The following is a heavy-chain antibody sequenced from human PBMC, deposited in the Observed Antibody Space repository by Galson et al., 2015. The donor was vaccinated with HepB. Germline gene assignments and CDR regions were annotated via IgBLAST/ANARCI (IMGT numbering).Heavy chain of an antibody. Sequence: ETLSLTCTVSGGSMSSYYWSWIRQPAAKGLEWIGRISTSGRTDYNPSLRSRVTMSVDTSKNQFSLKLSSVTAADTAVYYCARDDIDSRGRGDWFDPWGQGTLVTVSS. J-gene: IGHJ5*02. CDR2: ISTSGRT. CDR1: GGSMSSYY. CDR3: ARDDIDSRGRGDWFDP. V-gene: IGHV4-4*07. D-gene: IGHD3-9*01.